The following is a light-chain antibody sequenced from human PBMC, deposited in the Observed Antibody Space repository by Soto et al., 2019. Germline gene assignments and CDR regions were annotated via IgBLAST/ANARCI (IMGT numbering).Light chain of an antibody. J-gene: IGLJ3*02. V-gene: IGLV1-47*01. CDR1: SSNIGSNY. CDR3: AAWDDSLSGRV. Sequence: QSVLTQPPSASGTPGQRVTNSCSGSSSNIGSNYVYWYQHLPGTAPKLLIYRNDQRPSGVPDRFSGSKSGTSASLAISGLRSEDEADYSCAAWDDSLSGRVFGGGTKLTVL. CDR2: RND.